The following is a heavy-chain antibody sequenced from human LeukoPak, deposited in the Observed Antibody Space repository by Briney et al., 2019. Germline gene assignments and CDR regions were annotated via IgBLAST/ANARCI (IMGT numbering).Heavy chain of an antibody. CDR3: ARHRSKWLQSSFDY. Sequence: PSETLSLTCTVSGDSISTSNSYWGWIRQPPGKGLEWIGSIYYSGNTYYNASLKSRVTISVDTSKNQFSLKLISVTAADTAVYYCARHRSKWLQSSFDYWGQGTLVTVSS. J-gene: IGHJ4*02. CDR2: IYYSGNT. V-gene: IGHV4-39*01. D-gene: IGHD5-24*01. CDR1: GDSISTSNSY.